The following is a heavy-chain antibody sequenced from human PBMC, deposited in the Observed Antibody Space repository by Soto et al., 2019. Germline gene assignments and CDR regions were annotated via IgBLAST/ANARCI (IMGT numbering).Heavy chain of an antibody. CDR1: GFTFDSYA. V-gene: IGHV3-23*01. Sequence: GGSLRLSCVASGFTFDSYAVNWIRQTPGKGLEWVSVISGGGTSTYYADSVKGRFTVSRDNSKNAMYLQMNRLSAEDTGVYYCANERFVYDCGRVPAPTFKGMAVWGQGTTVTV. J-gene: IGHJ6*02. CDR2: ISGGGTST. D-gene: IGHD3-16*01. CDR3: ANERFVYDCGRVPAPTFKGMAV.